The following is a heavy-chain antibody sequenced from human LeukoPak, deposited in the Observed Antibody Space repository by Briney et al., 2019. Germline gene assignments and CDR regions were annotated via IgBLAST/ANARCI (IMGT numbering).Heavy chain of an antibody. CDR2: INNGGST. CDR1: GGSCSGYY. J-gene: IGHJ5*02. D-gene: IGHD2-21*02. Sequence: SETLSLTCAVYGGSCSGYYWSCIRHPPGKVREWFGKINNGGSTNYNQSVKSRFTISGDTSKNQFSLKLSSVTAADTAVYSCASLRSVVVTAPPGEQETWSDPSGQGTLVTASS. V-gene: IGHV4-34*01. CDR3: ASLRSVVVTAPPGEQETWSDP.